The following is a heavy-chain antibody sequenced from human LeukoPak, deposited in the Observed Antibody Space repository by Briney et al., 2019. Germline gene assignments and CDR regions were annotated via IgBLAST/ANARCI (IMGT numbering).Heavy chain of an antibody. CDR3: ARALPSSRSYFDY. D-gene: IGHD6-13*01. J-gene: IGHJ4*02. V-gene: IGHV3-48*03. Sequence: GGSLRLSCAASGFTFSSYEMNWVRQAPGKGLEWVSYISSSGYTIYYTDSVKGRFTISRDNAKNSLYLQMNSLRAEDTAVYYCARALPSSRSYFDYWGQGTLVTVSS. CDR2: ISSSGYTI. CDR1: GFTFSSYE.